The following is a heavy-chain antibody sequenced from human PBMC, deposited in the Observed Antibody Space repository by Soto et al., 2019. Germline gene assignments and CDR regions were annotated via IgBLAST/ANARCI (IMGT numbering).Heavy chain of an antibody. CDR3: AREYEPDYYYYGMDV. CDR1: EFTFSNYD. J-gene: IGHJ6*02. V-gene: IGHV3-48*03. CDR2: ISSSGTSI. D-gene: IGHD3-3*01. Sequence: EEQLVESGGGLVQPGGSLRLSCAASEFTFSNYDMNWVRQAPGKGLEWISYISSSGTSIYYADSVKGRFTISRDNAENSLSLQMNSLRAEDTAVYYCAREYEPDYYYYGMDVWGQGTTVTVSS.